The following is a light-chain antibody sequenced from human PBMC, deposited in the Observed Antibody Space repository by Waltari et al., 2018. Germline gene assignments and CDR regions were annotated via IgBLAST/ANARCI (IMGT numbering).Light chain of an antibody. CDR2: EVT. CDR3: SSYVGRNNVI. J-gene: IGLJ2*01. V-gene: IGLV2-8*01. Sequence: QSALTQPPSSAGSPGQSVTISCTGTRGDVGGYNYVSWYQQHPGKAPKLVIFEVTKRPSGVPDRVSGSKSGNTASLTVSGLQADDEAYYYCSSYVGRNNVIFGGGTKLTVL. CDR1: RGDVGGYNY.